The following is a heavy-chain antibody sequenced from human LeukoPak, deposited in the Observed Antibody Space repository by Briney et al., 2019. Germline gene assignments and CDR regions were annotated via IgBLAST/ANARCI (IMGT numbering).Heavy chain of an antibody. CDR1: GFTFSSYA. Sequence: GGSLRLSCAASGFTFSSYAMHWVRQAPGKGLEWVSAISGSGGSTYYADSVKGRFTISRDNSKNTLYLQMNSLRAEDTAVYYCAKVNFYYDTTVGMDVWGQGTTVTVSS. V-gene: IGHV3-23*01. J-gene: IGHJ6*02. CDR3: AKVNFYYDTTVGMDV. CDR2: ISGSGGST. D-gene: IGHD3-22*01.